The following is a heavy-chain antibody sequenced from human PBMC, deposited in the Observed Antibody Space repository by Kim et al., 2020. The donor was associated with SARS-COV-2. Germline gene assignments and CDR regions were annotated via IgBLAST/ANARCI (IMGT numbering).Heavy chain of an antibody. Sequence: YYADSVKSRFTIYRDNAKNSLYQQMNSLRDEDTALYYCVRDRMGDAFDIWGQGTMVTVSS. J-gene: IGHJ3*02. CDR3: VRDRMGDAFDI. D-gene: IGHD3-16*01. V-gene: IGHV3-48*02.